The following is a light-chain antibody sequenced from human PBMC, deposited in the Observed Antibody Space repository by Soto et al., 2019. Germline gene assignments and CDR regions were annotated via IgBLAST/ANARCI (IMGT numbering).Light chain of an antibody. Sequence: VMTQAPATLSVSPWERATLSCRASQTINNNVAWYQLKDGQVPRLLIYGASTRAADVPARFSGGGSGTEFTLTISSLQSEDFAEYHSQQYNNWPQTFGQGTKVDIK. CDR1: QTINNN. CDR3: QQYNNWPQT. V-gene: IGKV3-15*01. CDR2: GAS. J-gene: IGKJ1*01.